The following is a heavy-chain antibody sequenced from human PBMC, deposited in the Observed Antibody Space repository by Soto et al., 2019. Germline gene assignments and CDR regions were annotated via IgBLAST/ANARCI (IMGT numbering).Heavy chain of an antibody. D-gene: IGHD3-10*01. CDR1: GLTFSSYW. V-gene: IGHV3-7*01. CDR3: ARDSPYYYGSGIDADY. Sequence: PGGSLRLSFAASGLTFSSYWMSWVRQAPGKGLEWVANIKQDGSEKYYVDSVKGRFTISRDNAKNSLYLQMNSLRAEDTAVYYCARDSPYYYGSGIDADYWGQGTLVTVSS. CDR2: IKQDGSEK. J-gene: IGHJ4*02.